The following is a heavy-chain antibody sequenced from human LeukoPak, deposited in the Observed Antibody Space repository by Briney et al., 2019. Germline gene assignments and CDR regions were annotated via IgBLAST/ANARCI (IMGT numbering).Heavy chain of an antibody. V-gene: IGHV4-4*02. J-gene: IGHJ4*02. CDR1: GASISSSNW. D-gene: IGHD2-15*01. Sequence: SGTLSLTCAVSGASISSSNWLSWVRQPPGKGLEWIGEIYHSGSTNYNPSLKSRVTISVDNSRNQFSLKMSSMTAADTAVYYCARAGWYTLDNWGQGTLVTVSS. CDR3: ARAGWYTLDN. CDR2: IYHSGST.